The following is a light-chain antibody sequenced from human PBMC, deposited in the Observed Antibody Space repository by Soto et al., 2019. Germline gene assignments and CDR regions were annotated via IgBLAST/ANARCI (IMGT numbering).Light chain of an antibody. Sequence: QSALTQPPSASGTPGQRVTISCSGSSSNIGSNTVNWYQQLPGTAPKLLIYSNNQRPSGVPDRFSGSKSGTSASLAISGLQSEGEAAYYCTAWDDSLNGYVFGTGT. CDR1: SSNIGSNT. CDR2: SNN. J-gene: IGLJ1*01. CDR3: TAWDDSLNGYV. V-gene: IGLV1-44*01.